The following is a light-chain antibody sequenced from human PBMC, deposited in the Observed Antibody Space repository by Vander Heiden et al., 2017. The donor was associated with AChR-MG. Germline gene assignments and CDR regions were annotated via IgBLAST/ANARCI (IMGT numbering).Light chain of an antibody. J-gene: IGKJ2*01. CDR1: QSVSSSY. CDR2: GSS. Sequence: IVLTQSPGTLSLSPGERATLSCRASQSVSSSYLAWYQQKPGQAPRLLIYGSSSRATGIPDRFSGSGSGTDFTLTITRLEPEDFAVYYCQQYGSAPGNTFGQRTKLEIK. CDR3: QQYGSAPGNT. V-gene: IGKV3-20*01.